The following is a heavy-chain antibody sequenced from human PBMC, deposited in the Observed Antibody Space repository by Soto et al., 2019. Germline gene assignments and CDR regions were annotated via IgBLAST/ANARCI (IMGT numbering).Heavy chain of an antibody. CDR3: ASKPNKWNIWMVY. V-gene: IGHV4-61*01. CDR2: IYYSGST. J-gene: IGHJ4*02. D-gene: IGHD1-1*01. CDR1: GGSVSSGSYY. Sequence: PSETLSLTCTVSGGSVSSGSYYWSWIRQPPGKGLEWIGYIYYSGSTNYNPSLKSRVTISVDTSKNQFSLKLSSVTAADTAVYYCASKPNKWNIWMVYWGPGILVTVSS.